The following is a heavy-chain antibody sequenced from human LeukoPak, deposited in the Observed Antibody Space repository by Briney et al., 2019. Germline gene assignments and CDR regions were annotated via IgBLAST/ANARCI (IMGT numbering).Heavy chain of an antibody. Sequence: QPGGSLRFSCAASGFTFSSYGMSWVRQAPWKGLEWVSSISGSGGSTYYADSVKGQFTISRDNSKNTLYLQMNSLRAEDTAVYYCAKSLESTNYYYHMDVWGKGTTVTISS. CDR2: ISGSGGST. CDR1: GFTFSSYG. J-gene: IGHJ6*03. D-gene: IGHD2-2*01. V-gene: IGHV3-23*01. CDR3: AKSLESTNYYYHMDV.